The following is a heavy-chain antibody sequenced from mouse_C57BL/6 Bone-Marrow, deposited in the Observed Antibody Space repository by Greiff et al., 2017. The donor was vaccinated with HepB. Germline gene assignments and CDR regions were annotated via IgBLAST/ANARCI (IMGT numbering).Heavy chain of an antibody. V-gene: IGHV3-6*01. Sequence: EVQLQQSGPGLVKPSQSLSLTCSVTGYSITSGYYWNWIRQFPGNKLEWMGYISYDGSNNYNPSLKNRISITRDTSKNQFFLKLNSVTTEDTATYYCAREDYGNPYFDYWGQGTTLTVSS. D-gene: IGHD2-1*01. CDR3: AREDYGNPYFDY. CDR1: GYSITSGYY. J-gene: IGHJ2*01. CDR2: ISYDGSN.